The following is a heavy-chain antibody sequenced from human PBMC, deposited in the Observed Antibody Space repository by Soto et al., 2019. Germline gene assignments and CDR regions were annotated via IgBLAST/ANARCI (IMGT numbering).Heavy chain of an antibody. CDR2: ISYDGSNK. Sequence: GGSLRLSCAASGFTFSSYGMHWVRQAPGKGLEWVAVISYDGSNKYYADSVKGRFTISRDNSKNTLYLQMNSLRAEDTAVYYCAKDGGYCSGGSCYGYYYYYYMDVWGKGTTVTVSS. CDR3: AKDGGYCSGGSCYGYYYYYYMDV. D-gene: IGHD2-15*01. CDR1: GFTFSSYG. J-gene: IGHJ6*03. V-gene: IGHV3-30*18.